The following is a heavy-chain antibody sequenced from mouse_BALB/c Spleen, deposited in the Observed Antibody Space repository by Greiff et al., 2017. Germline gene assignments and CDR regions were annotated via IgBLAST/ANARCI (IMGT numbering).Heavy chain of an antibody. CDR2: ISNLAYSI. CDR1: GFTFSDYG. D-gene: IGHD1-1*01. Sequence: EVKLQESGGGLVQPGGSRKLSCAASGFTFSDYGMAWVRQAPGKGPEWVAFISNLAYSIYYADTVTGRFTISRENAKNTLYLEMSSLRSEDTAMYYCARDRGYGSSYWYFDVWGAGTTVTVSS. V-gene: IGHV5-15*02. J-gene: IGHJ1*01. CDR3: ARDRGYGSSYWYFDV.